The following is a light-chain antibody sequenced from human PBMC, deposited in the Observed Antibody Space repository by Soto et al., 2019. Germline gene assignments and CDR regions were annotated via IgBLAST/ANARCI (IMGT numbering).Light chain of an antibody. CDR3: QQYKNWPL. Sequence: DIVLTQSPGTLSLSPGERATLSCRASQSVTSTYLAWYQQEPGQAPRLLIYGASSRATGIPDRFSGSGSGTDFTLTISRLEPEDFAVYYCQQYKNWPLFGQGTRLEIK. J-gene: IGKJ5*01. CDR1: QSVTSTY. V-gene: IGKV3-20*01. CDR2: GAS.